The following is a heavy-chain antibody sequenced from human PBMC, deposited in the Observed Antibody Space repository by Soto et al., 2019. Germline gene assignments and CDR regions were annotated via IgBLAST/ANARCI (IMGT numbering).Heavy chain of an antibody. CDR3: ATSRTFDY. Sequence: VGSLRLSCVVSGFTFSSYWMNWVRQAPGKGLEWVANIKQDGSEKYYVDSAKGRFTISRDNAKNSLYLQMNSLSAEDTAIYYCATSRTFDYWGQGTLVTVSS. D-gene: IGHD6-13*01. V-gene: IGHV3-7*01. CDR2: IKQDGSEK. J-gene: IGHJ4*02. CDR1: GFTFSSYW.